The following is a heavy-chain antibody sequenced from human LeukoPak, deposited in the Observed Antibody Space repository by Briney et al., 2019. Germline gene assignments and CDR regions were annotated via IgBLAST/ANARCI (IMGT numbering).Heavy chain of an antibody. V-gene: IGHV4-31*03. CDR3: ARTEGAGLNSWYFDL. J-gene: IGHJ2*01. Sequence: SETLSLTCTVSGGSISSGDYYWSWIRQHPVEGLEWIGNIYHTGTTYYNPSLKSRVIMSVDTSKNQFSLRLSSVSAADTAVYYCARTEGAGLNSWYFDLWGRGTLVTVSS. CDR1: GGSISSGDYY. D-gene: IGHD1-26*01. CDR2: IYHTGTT.